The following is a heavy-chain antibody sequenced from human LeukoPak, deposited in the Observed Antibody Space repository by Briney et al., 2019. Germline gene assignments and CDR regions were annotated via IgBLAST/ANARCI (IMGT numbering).Heavy chain of an antibody. CDR3: ARDPPDC. J-gene: IGHJ4*02. V-gene: IGHV3-30*14. CDR1: GFTFSSYA. CDR2: ISYDGSNK. Sequence: GRSLRLSCAASGFTFSSYAMHWVRQAPGKGLEWVAVISYDGSNKYYADSVKGRFTISRDNSKNTLYLQMNSLRAEDTAVYYCARDPPDCWGQGTLVTVSS.